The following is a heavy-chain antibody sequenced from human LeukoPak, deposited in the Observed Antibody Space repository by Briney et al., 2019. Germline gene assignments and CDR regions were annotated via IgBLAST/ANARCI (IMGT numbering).Heavy chain of an antibody. V-gene: IGHV1-18*01. Sequence: ASVKVSCKASGYTFTSYGISWVRQAPGQGLEWVGWISAYNGNTNYAQKLQGRVTMTTDTSTSTAYMELRSLRSDDTAVYYCARDRHDSSGYYLEYFDYWGQGTLVTVSS. CDR1: GYTFTSYG. CDR3: ARDRHDSSGYYLEYFDY. D-gene: IGHD3-22*01. CDR2: ISAYNGNT. J-gene: IGHJ4*02.